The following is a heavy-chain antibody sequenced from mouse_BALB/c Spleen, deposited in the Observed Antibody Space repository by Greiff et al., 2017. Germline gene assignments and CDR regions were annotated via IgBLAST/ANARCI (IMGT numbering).Heavy chain of an antibody. Sequence: QVQLQQSGPELVRPGVSVKISCKGSSYTFTDYAMHWVKQSRAKSLEWIGVISTYYGNTNYNQKFKGKATMTVDKSSSTAYMELARLTSEDSAVYYCARGFMITTGDYAMDYWGQGTSVTVSS. CDR1: SYTFTDYA. CDR2: ISTYYGNT. J-gene: IGHJ4*01. CDR3: ARGFMITTGDYAMDY. D-gene: IGHD2-4*01. V-gene: IGHV1-67*01.